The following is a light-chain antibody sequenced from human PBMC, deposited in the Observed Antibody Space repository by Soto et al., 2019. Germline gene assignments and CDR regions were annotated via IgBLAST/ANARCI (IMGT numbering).Light chain of an antibody. J-gene: IGKJ4*01. CDR1: QSISSY. CDR2: AAS. V-gene: IGKV1-39*01. Sequence: DIQMTQSPSSLSPSVGDRVTITCRASQSISSYLNWYQQKPGKAPKFLIYAASSLQSGVPSRFSGSGSGTDFTLTISSLQPEDFATYYCQQSYSTPLTFGGGTKVEIK. CDR3: QQSYSTPLT.